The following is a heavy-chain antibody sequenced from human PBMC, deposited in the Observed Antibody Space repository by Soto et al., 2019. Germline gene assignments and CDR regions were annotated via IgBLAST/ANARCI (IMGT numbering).Heavy chain of an antibody. V-gene: IGHV3-23*01. J-gene: IGHJ5*02. CDR2: IIDSGGST. CDR1: GFSFSSCA. D-gene: IGHD2-8*02. Sequence: HPGGSLRLSCSASGFSFSSCAMGGVRQAPGKGLEWVSDIIDSGGSTYYADSVKGRFTISRDNSKSTLYLQMNSLRAEDTAIYFCTRVCTGGTCYFDPWGQGTQVTVSS. CDR3: TRVCTGGTCYFDP.